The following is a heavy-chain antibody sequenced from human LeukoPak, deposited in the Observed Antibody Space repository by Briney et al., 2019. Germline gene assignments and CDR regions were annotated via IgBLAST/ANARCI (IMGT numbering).Heavy chain of an antibody. D-gene: IGHD5-18*01. CDR2: VSGSGDST. Sequence: PGGSLRLSCAASGFTFSSYAMSWVRQAPGKGLEWVSGVSGSGDSTYYADSVKGRFTISRDNSKNTLYLQMNSLRAEDTAVYYCARVRGHTAMVDVFDIGAKGQWSPSLQ. V-gene: IGHV3-23*01. CDR3: ARVRGHTAMVDVFD. J-gene: IGHJ3*02. CDR1: GFTFSSYA.